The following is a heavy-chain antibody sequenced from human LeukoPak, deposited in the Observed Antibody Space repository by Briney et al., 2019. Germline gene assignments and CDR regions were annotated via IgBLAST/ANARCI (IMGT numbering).Heavy chain of an antibody. CDR2: INHSGST. J-gene: IGHJ6*03. Sequence: SETLSLTCAVYGGSFSGYYWSWIRQPPGKGLEWIGEINHSGSTNYNPSLKSRVTISVDTSKNQFSLKLSSVTAADTAVYYCARRYYYYYYYMDVWGKGTTVTVSS. V-gene: IGHV4-34*01. CDR1: GGSFSGYY. CDR3: ARRYYYYYYYMDV.